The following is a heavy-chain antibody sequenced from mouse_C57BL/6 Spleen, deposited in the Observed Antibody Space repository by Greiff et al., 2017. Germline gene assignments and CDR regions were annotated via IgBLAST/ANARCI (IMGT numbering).Heavy chain of an antibody. CDR3: ASLYDNYDGCAY. V-gene: IGHV1-26*01. Sequence: EVQLQQSGPELVKPGASVKISCKASGYTFTDYYMNWVKQSHGKSLEWIGDINPNNGGTSYNQKFKGKATLTVDKSSSTAYMELRSLTSEDSAVYYCASLYDNYDGCAYWGQGTLVTVSA. CDR2: INPNNGGT. CDR1: GYTFTDYY. D-gene: IGHD2-4*01. J-gene: IGHJ3*01.